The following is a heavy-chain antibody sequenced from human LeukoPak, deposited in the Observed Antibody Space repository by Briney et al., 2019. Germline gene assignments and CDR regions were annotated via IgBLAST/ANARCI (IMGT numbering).Heavy chain of an antibody. V-gene: IGHV1-18*01. D-gene: IGHD3-9*01. CDR2: ISTYNGNT. CDR3: ARDSKLRYFDWSDAFDI. Sequence: ASVKVSCKASGYTFTNYGTSWVRQAPGQGLEWMGWISTYNGNTNYAQKLQGRVTMTTDTSTRTAYMELRSLRSDDTAVYYCARDSKLRYFDWSDAFDIWGQGTMVTVSS. J-gene: IGHJ3*02. CDR1: GYTFTNYG.